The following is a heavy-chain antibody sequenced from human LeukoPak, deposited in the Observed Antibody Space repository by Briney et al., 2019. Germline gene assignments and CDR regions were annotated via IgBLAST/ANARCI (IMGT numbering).Heavy chain of an antibody. V-gene: IGHV4-4*07. CDR1: GGSISSYY. CDR2: IYTSGST. Sequence: SETLSLTCTVSGGSISSYYWSWIRQPAGKGLEWIGRIYTSGSTNYNPSLKSRVTMSVGTSKNQFSLKLSSVTAADTAVYYCAITIVSSGWFVGYYGMDVWGQGTTVTVSS. CDR3: AITIVSSGWFVGYYGMDV. D-gene: IGHD6-19*01. J-gene: IGHJ6*02.